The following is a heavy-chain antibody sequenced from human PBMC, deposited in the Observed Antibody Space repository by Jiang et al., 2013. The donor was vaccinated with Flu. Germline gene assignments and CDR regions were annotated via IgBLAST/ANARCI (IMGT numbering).Heavy chain of an antibody. J-gene: IGHJ4*02. CDR3: ARTPEHLGFGTIFGEVFGFDY. CDR1: GGSFSGYY. V-gene: IGHV4-34*01. D-gene: IGHD3-3*01. Sequence: LLKPSETLSLTCAVYGGSFSGYYWSWIRQPPGKGLEWIGEINHSGSTNYNPSLKSRVTISVDTSKNQFSLKLSSVTAADTAVYYCARTPEHLGFGTIFGEVFGFDYWGQGTLVTVSS. CDR2: INHSGST.